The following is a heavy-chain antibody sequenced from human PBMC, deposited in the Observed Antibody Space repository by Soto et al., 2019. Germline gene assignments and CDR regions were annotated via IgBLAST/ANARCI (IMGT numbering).Heavy chain of an antibody. Sequence: EVQLLESGGGLVQPGESLRLSCATSGFIFTNYAMSWVRQAPGKGLEWVAGISGSAGRTYYADSVKGRFTLSSDNSRNTLSVLMSSLRAEDTAVYYCAKGGTVLPGIRTVVDWGQGTLVTVSS. J-gene: IGHJ4*02. CDR3: AKGGTVLPGIRTVVD. D-gene: IGHD4-4*01. CDR1: GFIFTNYA. V-gene: IGHV3-23*01. CDR2: ISGSAGRT.